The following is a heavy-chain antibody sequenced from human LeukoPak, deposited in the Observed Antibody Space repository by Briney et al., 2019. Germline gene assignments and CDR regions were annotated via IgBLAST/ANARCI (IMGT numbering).Heavy chain of an antibody. Sequence: SETLSLTCAVYGGSFSGYYWNWIRQPPGKGLEWIGYIYHNGNTNYNPSLKSRVTISVDTSKNQFSLKLSSVTAADTAVYYCARVESYPLRNAFDIWGQGTMVTVSS. CDR3: ARVESYPLRNAFDI. J-gene: IGHJ3*02. D-gene: IGHD1-14*01. V-gene: IGHV4-59*01. CDR2: IYHNGNT. CDR1: GGSFSGYY.